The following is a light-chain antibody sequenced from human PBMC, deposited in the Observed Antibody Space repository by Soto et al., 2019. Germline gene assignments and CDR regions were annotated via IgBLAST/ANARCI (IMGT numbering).Light chain of an antibody. CDR2: GVT. CDR3: TLNAGTNTFV. CDR1: RSDIGSYNS. J-gene: IGLJ1*01. Sequence: QSALTQPASLSGSPGQSITISCTGTRSDIGSYNSIAWYQQHPGKAPRVVIFGVTKWPSGISDRFSGSKSGYTASLTISGLQAEDEADYYCTLNAGTNTFVFGSGTKVTVL. V-gene: IGLV2-23*02.